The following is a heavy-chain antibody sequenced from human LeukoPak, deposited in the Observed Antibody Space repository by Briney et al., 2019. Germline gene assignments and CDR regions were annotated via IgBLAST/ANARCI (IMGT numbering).Heavy chain of an antibody. CDR2: IWYDGSNK. Sequence: PGGSLRLSCAASGFTFRSYGMHGVRQAPGKELEWVAVIWYDGSNKYYADSVKGRFTISRDNSKNTLYLQMNSLRAEDTAVYYCASLSGYCGGDCYRGDAFDIWGQGTMVTVSS. V-gene: IGHV3-33*01. D-gene: IGHD2-21*02. J-gene: IGHJ3*02. CDR1: GFTFRSYG. CDR3: ASLSGYCGGDCYRGDAFDI.